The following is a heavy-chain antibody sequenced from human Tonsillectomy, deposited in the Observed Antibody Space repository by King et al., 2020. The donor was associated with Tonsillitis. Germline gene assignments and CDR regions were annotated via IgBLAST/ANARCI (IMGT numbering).Heavy chain of an antibody. CDR2: IYTSGST. D-gene: IGHD4-17*01. V-gene: IGHV4-31*03. CDR1: GGSMNTGSNY. J-gene: IGHJ4*02. Sequence: VQLQESGPGLVRPSQTLSLTCTLSGGSMNTGSNYWSWIRQLPGKGLEWIGYIYTSGSTYYNPSLKSRVTISVDTSKNQFSLKLSSVTAADTAVYYCATVGTYGDHGLHSWGQGTLVTVSS. CDR3: ATVGTYGDHGLHS.